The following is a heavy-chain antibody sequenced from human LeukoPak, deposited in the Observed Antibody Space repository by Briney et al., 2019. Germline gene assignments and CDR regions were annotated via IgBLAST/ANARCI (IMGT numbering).Heavy chain of an antibody. CDR2: ISGDGGRT. J-gene: IGHJ3*02. CDR1: GFTFDDYA. V-gene: IGHV3-43*02. Sequence: PGGSLRLSCAASGFTFDDYAMHWVRQAPGKGLEWVSLISGDGGRTYYADSVKGRFTISSDNSKDSLYLQMNSLRAEDTALYYCAKDTGGAFDIWGQGTMVTVSS. CDR3: AKDTGGAFDI. D-gene: IGHD4-23*01.